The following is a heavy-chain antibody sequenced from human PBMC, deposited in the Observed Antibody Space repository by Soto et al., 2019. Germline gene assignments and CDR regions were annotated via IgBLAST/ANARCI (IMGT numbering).Heavy chain of an antibody. CDR1: GFTFSDFW. J-gene: IGHJ6*02. V-gene: IGHV3-7*01. Sequence: EVRLVESGGGLVQPGGSLRLSCEASGFTFSDFWMSWVGQAPGKGLEWVANIKGDGSEKRYVDSVRGRFTISRDNAKNSVYLQMNSLRADDTALYYCGRDEVRNGVGVWGQGTTVTVSS. CDR3: GRDEVRNGVGV. CDR2: IKGDGSEK.